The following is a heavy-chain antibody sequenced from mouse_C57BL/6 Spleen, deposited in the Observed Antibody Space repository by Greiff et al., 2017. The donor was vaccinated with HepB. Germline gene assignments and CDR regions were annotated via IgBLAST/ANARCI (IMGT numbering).Heavy chain of an antibody. J-gene: IGHJ3*01. CDR2: IYPRSGNT. CDR1: GYTFTSYG. CDR3: APTEFAY. V-gene: IGHV1-81*01. D-gene: IGHD1-1*01. Sequence: VQLQQSGAELARPGASVKLSCKASGYTFTSYGISWVKQRTGQGLEWIGEIYPRSGNTYYNEKFKGKATLTADKSSSTAYMELRSLTSEDSAVYFCAPTEFAYWGQGTLVTVSA.